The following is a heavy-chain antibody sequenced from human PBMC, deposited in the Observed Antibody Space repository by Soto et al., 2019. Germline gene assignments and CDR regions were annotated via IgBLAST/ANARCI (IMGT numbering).Heavy chain of an antibody. Sequence: PGGSLRLSCAASGFTFTSFAVSWVRQAPGKGLEWVSAISGSGGATYYADSVKGRFTVSRDNSKNTLYLQMNSLRAEDTAVYYCAKELVVVAAFDYWGQGTLVTVSS. D-gene: IGHD2-15*01. CDR2: ISGSGGAT. CDR3: AKELVVVAAFDY. V-gene: IGHV3-23*01. CDR1: GFTFTSFA. J-gene: IGHJ4*02.